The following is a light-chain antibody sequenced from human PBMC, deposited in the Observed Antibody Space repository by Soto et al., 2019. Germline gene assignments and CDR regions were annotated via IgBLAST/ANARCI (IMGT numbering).Light chain of an antibody. CDR1: QSVNSK. Sequence: ETVMTQSPATLSLSPGERATLSCRASQSVNSKLVWYQQKPDQAPRFLIYGASTRATGIPARFRGSGSGTEFTLTIDSLQSEDFAVYYCQQYNDWPPAFGGGTKVEIK. CDR3: QQYNDWPPA. V-gene: IGKV3-15*01. J-gene: IGKJ4*01. CDR2: GAS.